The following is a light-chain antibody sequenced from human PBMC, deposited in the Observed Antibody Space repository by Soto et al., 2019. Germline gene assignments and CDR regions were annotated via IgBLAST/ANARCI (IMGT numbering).Light chain of an antibody. Sequence: DIQVTQSPPSLSASVGDRVTITCRASRDIDNSLAWYQQVPGKAPKLLIYAASTSQSGVPSRFRGSGSGTSIILTITSLQPEDVATYYCQKYNKAPWIFGQGTKVEV. CDR1: RDIDNS. J-gene: IGKJ1*01. V-gene: IGKV1-27*01. CDR2: AAS. CDR3: QKYNKAPWI.